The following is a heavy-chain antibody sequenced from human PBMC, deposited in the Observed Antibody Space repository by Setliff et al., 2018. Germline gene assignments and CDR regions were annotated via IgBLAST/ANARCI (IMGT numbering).Heavy chain of an antibody. CDR3: ARGGVAAAGKKGVVEH. CDR2: INPGGLSS. J-gene: IGHJ4*02. CDR1: GYSFTSHY. Sequence: ASVKVSCKTSGYSFTSHYMHWVRQAPGQGLEWMGIINPGGLSSSSTQKLEGRVTMTRYTSTSTVYMELTSLRSDDTAVYYCARGGVAAAGKKGVVEHWGQGTLVTVSS. D-gene: IGHD6-13*01. V-gene: IGHV1-46*01.